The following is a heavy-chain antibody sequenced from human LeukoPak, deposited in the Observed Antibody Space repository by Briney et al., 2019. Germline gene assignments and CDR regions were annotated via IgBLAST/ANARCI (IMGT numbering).Heavy chain of an antibody. D-gene: IGHD3-10*01. CDR3: ARSGGPGTYHQLRYNWFDP. J-gene: IGHJ5*02. CDR1: GFTLSDYH. V-gene: IGHV3-21*01. CDR2: ITTISHYI. Sequence: GGSLRLSGAASGFTLSDYHMNWVRQAPGKGLEWLSSITTISHYIYYAGAVRGRFTISRDNAKNSLYLQMNSLRGEDTAVYYCARSGGPGTYHQLRYNWFDPWGQGTLVTVSS.